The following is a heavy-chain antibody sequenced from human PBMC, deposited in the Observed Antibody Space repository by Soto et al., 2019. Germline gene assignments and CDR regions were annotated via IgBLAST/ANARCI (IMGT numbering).Heavy chain of an antibody. CDR2: IYYSGST. Sequence: SETLSLTCTVSGGSISSYYWSWIRQPPGQGLAWIGYIYYSGSTSYNPSLKRRVTISVDTSKNQFSLKLSSVTAADTAVYYCARAEKRFLERRTKVQRDYYGMDVWGQGTTVTVSS. CDR3: ARAEKRFLERRTKVQRDYYGMDV. J-gene: IGHJ6*02. V-gene: IGHV4-59*01. D-gene: IGHD3-3*01. CDR1: GGSISSYY.